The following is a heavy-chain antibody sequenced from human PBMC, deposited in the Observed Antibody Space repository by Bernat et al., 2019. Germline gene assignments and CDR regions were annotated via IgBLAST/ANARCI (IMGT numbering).Heavy chain of an antibody. Sequence: QVQLQQWGAGLLKPSETLSLTCAVYGGSFSGYYWSWIRQPPGKGLEWIGEINHSGSTNYNPSLKSRVTISVDTSKSQFSLKLSSVTAADTAVYYCARGRGAGAGTNRLDYWGQGTLVTVSS. J-gene: IGHJ4*02. V-gene: IGHV4-34*01. D-gene: IGHD6-19*01. CDR1: GGSFSGYY. CDR2: INHSGST. CDR3: ARGRGAGAGTNRLDY.